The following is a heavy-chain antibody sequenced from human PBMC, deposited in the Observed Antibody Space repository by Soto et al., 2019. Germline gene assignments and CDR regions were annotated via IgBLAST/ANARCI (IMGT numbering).Heavy chain of an antibody. D-gene: IGHD1-26*01. CDR2: IIPAFDTT. Sequence: SVKVSCKTSGGTFNSYLIDWVRQAPGQGLEWMGGIIPAFDTTKYAQKFQDRVTITADKSTSTAHLELRTLTSEDTAVYYCARELDLPPVGLHFDTWGQGTLVTVSS. CDR3: ARELDLPPVGLHFDT. CDR1: GGTFNSYL. J-gene: IGHJ4*02. V-gene: IGHV1-69*06.